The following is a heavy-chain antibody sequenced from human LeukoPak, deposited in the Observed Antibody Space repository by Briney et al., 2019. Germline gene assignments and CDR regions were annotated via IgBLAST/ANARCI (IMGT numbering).Heavy chain of an antibody. CDR1: GFTLNKYW. Sequence: PGGSLRLSCAASGFTLNKYWMHWVRQAPGKGLVWVSRINIDGSSISYADSVRGRFTISRDNAKNTLYLQMNNLRAEDTAVYYCTRIPADQTFFDFWGQGTPVTVSS. D-gene: IGHD2-2*01. V-gene: IGHV3-74*01. CDR2: INIDGSSI. J-gene: IGHJ4*02. CDR3: TRIPADQTFFDF.